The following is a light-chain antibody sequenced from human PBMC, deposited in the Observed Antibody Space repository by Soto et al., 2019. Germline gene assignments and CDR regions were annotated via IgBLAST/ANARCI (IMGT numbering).Light chain of an antibody. CDR2: GAS. CDR1: QTIDTY. Sequence: DIQRTQSPSSLSASVGDKVTITCRASQTIDTYLSWYQQRPGKVPALVIYGASSLQSGVPSRFSGSGSGTDFTLTISSLQREDFATYFCQQSYSTPLTFGGGTKVEIK. CDR3: QQSYSTPLT. J-gene: IGKJ4*01. V-gene: IGKV1-39*01.